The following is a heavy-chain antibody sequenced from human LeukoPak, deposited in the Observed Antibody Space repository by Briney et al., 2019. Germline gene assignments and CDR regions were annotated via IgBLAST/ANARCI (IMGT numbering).Heavy chain of an antibody. D-gene: IGHD6-6*01. CDR2: MNPNSGKT. Sequence: ASVKVSCKASVYIFSNYDINWVRQAPGQGLEWMGWMNPNSGKTGYAQKFQGRVTMNRNNPIMTAYMELSNLRPEDSAVYFCARGPLESSSSDYWGQGTLVTVSS. V-gene: IGHV1-8*01. J-gene: IGHJ4*02. CDR3: ARGPLESSSSDY. CDR1: VYIFSNYD.